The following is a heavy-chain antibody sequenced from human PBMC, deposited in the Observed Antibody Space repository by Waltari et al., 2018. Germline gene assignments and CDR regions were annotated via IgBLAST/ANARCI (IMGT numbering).Heavy chain of an antibody. Sequence: QVQLQESGPGLVKPSETLSLTSAVSGYSISSGSYWGWIRQPPGKGLEWIGSIYHSGSTYYNPSLKSRVTISVDTSKNQFSLKLSSVTAADTAVYYCARGRYGSGSVDYWGQGTLVTVSS. CDR3: ARGRYGSGSVDY. CDR2: IYHSGST. J-gene: IGHJ4*02. D-gene: IGHD3-10*01. CDR1: GYSISSGSY. V-gene: IGHV4-38-2*01.